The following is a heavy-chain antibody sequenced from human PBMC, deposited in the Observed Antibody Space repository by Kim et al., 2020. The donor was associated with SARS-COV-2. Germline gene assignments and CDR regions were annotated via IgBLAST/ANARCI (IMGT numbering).Heavy chain of an antibody. V-gene: IGHV4-30-4*01. Sequence: SETLSLTCTVSGGSISSGDYYWSWIRQPPGKGLEWIGYIYYSGSTYYNPSLKSRVTISVDTSKNQFSLKLSSVTAADTAVYYCARAEDTAMAHFDYWGQGTLVTVSS. J-gene: IGHJ4*02. CDR2: IYYSGST. CDR1: GGSISSGDYY. D-gene: IGHD5-18*01. CDR3: ARAEDTAMAHFDY.